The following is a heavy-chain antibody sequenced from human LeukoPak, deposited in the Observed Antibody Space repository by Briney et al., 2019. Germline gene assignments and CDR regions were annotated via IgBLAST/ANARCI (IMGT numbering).Heavy chain of an antibody. D-gene: IGHD4-23*01. CDR2: IYYSGST. CDR3: ARGTDYGGNFDY. V-gene: IGHV4-59*01. Sequence: PSETLSLTCTVSGGSISSYYWSWIRQPPGKGLEWIGYIYYSGSTNYNPSLESRVTVSVDTSKNQFSLKLSSVTAADTAVYYCARGTDYGGNFDYWGQGTLVTVSS. CDR1: GGSISSYY. J-gene: IGHJ4*02.